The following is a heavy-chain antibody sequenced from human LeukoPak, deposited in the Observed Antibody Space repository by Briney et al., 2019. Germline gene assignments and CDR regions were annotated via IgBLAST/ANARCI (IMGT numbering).Heavy chain of an antibody. CDR3: ARDSDYYYYGMDV. CDR2: ISYDGSNK. Sequence: PGGSLRLSCAAFGFTFSSYAMHWVRQAPGKGLEWVAVISYDGSNKYYADSVKGRFTISRDNSKNTLYLQMNSLRAEDTAVYYCARDSDYYYYGMDVWGQGTTVTVSS. J-gene: IGHJ6*02. CDR1: GFTFSSYA. V-gene: IGHV3-30-3*01.